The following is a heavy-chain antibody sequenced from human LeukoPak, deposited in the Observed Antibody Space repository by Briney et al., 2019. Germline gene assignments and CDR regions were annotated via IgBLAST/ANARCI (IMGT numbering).Heavy chain of an antibody. D-gene: IGHD3-10*01. V-gene: IGHV4-34*01. CDR2: INHSGST. Sequence: SETLSLTCAVYGGSLSGHYWSWIRQPPGKGLEWIGEINHSGSTNYNPSLKSRVTISVDTSKNQFSLKLSSVTAADTAVYYCARAALLSGSGSYYRGHYFDYWGQGTLVTVSS. CDR3: ARAALLSGSGSYYRGHYFDY. J-gene: IGHJ4*02. CDR1: GGSLSGHY.